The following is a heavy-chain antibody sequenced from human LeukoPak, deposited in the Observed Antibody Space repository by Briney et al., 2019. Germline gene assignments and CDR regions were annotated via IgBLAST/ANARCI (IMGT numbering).Heavy chain of an antibody. Sequence: ASVNVSFKASGYTFTTYAMHWVRQAPGQRLEWMGWINGDNGNTKYSQKFQGRVTITRDTSAYTGYMELRSLSSADTAVYFCARAPYDILTGYSLNWFDPWGQGTLVTVSS. V-gene: IGHV1-3*01. D-gene: IGHD3-9*01. J-gene: IGHJ5*02. CDR1: GYTFTTYA. CDR3: ARAPYDILTGYSLNWFDP. CDR2: INGDNGNT.